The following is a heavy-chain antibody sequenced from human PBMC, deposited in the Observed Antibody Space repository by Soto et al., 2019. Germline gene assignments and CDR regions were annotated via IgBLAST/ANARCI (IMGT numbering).Heavy chain of an antibody. D-gene: IGHD3-16*01. CDR2: IDRRGST. CDR1: VGSFSYFY. V-gene: IGHV4-34*01. Sequence: QVQLQQSGAGLLKPSETLSLTCTVHVGSFSYFYWGWIRQPPGKGLEWIGEIDRRGSTNYNPSLKSRVTISIDTSKTQFSLKLDSVTAADTAVYYCARGGGNPASTNDYWAQGTLVTVSP. J-gene: IGHJ4*02. CDR3: ARGGGNPASTNDY.